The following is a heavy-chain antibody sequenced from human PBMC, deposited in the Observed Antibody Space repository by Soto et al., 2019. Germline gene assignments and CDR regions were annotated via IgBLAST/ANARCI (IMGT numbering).Heavy chain of an antibody. CDR3: AKEGTYYDSSGLTPLPFFDY. V-gene: IGHV3-30*18. J-gene: IGHJ4*02. D-gene: IGHD3-22*01. CDR2: ISYDGSNK. Sequence: PVGSLRLSCAASGFTFSSYGMHWVRQAPGKGLEWVAVISYDGSNKYYADSVKGRFTISRDNSKNTLYLQMNSLRAEDTAVYYWAKEGTYYDSSGLTPLPFFDYWGQGTLVTVSS. CDR1: GFTFSSYG.